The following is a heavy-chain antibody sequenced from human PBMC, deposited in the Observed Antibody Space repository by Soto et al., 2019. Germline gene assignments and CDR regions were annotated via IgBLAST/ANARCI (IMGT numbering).Heavy chain of an antibody. CDR2: IYHSGST. J-gene: IGHJ4*02. CDR3: ASTKRGYSYGYFDY. Sequence: PSETLSLTCAVSGGSISSGGYSWSWIRQPPGKGLEWIGYIYHSGSTYYNPSLKSRVTISVDRSKNQFSLKLSSVTAADTAVYYCASTKRGYSYGYFDYWGQGTLVTVSS. V-gene: IGHV4-30-2*01. CDR1: GGSISSGGYS. D-gene: IGHD5-18*01.